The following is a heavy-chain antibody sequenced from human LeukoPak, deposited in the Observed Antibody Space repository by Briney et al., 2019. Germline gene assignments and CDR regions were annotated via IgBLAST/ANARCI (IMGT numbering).Heavy chain of an antibody. CDR2: ISCDGSNK. D-gene: IGHD6-13*01. CDR1: GFTLSSYR. J-gene: IGHJ4*02. Sequence: GGSLRLSCAASGFTLSSYRMHWPPHAPGKGLEWVAVISCDGSNKYYADLVKGRFPTSRDNSKYTLYVQRKSLRADDTAVYYCARILGYSGTWYVDYWGQGTLVTVSS. V-gene: IGHV3-30*03. CDR3: ARILGYSGTWYVDY.